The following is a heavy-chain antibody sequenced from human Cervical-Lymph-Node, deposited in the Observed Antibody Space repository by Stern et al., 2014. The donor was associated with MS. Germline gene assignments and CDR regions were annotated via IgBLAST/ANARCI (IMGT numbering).Heavy chain of an antibody. CDR2: IFHDGSNE. V-gene: IGHV3-30-3*01. D-gene: IGHD3-22*01. CDR1: GFNFISYS. Sequence: VQLVESGGGVVHPGRSLRLSCAASGFNFISYSMYWVRQAPGKGLEWVAVIFHDGSNEYYADSVKGRFTISRDNSKNTVSLQMNSLRVEDTAVYYCAREPYNYDGDGYLDHWGQGTLVTVSS. J-gene: IGHJ4*02. CDR3: AREPYNYDGDGYLDH.